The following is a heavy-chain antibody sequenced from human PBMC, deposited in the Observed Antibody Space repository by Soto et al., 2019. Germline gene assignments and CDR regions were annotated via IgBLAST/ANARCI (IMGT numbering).Heavy chain of an antibody. CDR1: RFTFSDYS. CDR2: ISGSGSTI. CDR3: ARLGSIAAAGTPDY. V-gene: IGHV3-11*01. Sequence: GGSLRLSCAASRFTFSDYSMSWFRQAPGKGLEWVSYISGSGSTIQDAVFVKGRFTISRDNAKNSLDVQMNSLRAEDRDVYYCARLGSIAAAGTPDYWGQGTMVTVSS. D-gene: IGHD6-13*01. J-gene: IGHJ4*02.